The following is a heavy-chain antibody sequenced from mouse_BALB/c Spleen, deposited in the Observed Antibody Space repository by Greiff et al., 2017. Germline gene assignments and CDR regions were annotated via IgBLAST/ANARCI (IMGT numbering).Heavy chain of an antibody. V-gene: IGHV1S137*01. CDR3: ARYDGFYFDY. D-gene: IGHD1-2*01. J-gene: IGHJ2*01. Sequence: QVQLQQSGAELVRPGVSVKISCKGSGYTFTDYAMHWVKQSHAKSLEWIGVISTYYGDASYNQKFKGKATMTVDKSSSTAYMELARLTSEDSAIYYCARYDGFYFDYWGQGTTLTVSS. CDR2: ISTYYGDA. CDR1: GYTFTDYA.